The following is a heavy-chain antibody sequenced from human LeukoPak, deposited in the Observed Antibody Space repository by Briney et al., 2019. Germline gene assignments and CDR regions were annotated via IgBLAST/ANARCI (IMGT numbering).Heavy chain of an antibody. CDR1: GFTFRSYG. CDR2: IRYDDTNK. D-gene: IGHD2-2*01. J-gene: IGHJ6*04. V-gene: IGHV3-30*02. Sequence: PGGSLRLSCAASGFTFRSYGMHWVRQAPGKGLEWVAFIRYDDTNKYYADSVKGRFTISRDNSNNTLYLQMNSLRTEDTAVYYCAKDRSTSLMDVWGKGTTVTVSS. CDR3: AKDRSTSLMDV.